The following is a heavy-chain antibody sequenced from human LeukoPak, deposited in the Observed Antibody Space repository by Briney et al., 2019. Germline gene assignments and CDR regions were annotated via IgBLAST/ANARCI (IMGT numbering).Heavy chain of an antibody. V-gene: IGHV4-30-4*01. Sequence: SETLSLTCTVSGGSISSGDYYWSWIRQLPGKGLEWIGYIYYSGSTYYNPSLKSRVTISVDTSKNQFSLKLSSVTAADTAVYYCARGGCSGGSCYSGNWFDPWGQGTLVTVSS. D-gene: IGHD2-15*01. CDR2: IYYSGST. J-gene: IGHJ5*02. CDR1: GGSISSGDYY. CDR3: ARGGCSGGSCYSGNWFDP.